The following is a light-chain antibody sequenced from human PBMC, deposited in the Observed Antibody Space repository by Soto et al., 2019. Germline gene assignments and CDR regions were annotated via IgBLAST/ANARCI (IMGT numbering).Light chain of an antibody. V-gene: IGKV3D-20*02. Sequence: VLTQSPGTLSLSPGESATLSCMASQTVSITYLTWYQQKPGQAPRLLIFGASKRATGIPDRFSGSGSGRDFTLTISGLEPEDFAVYYCQQRSNWPITFGQGTRLEIK. CDR2: GAS. CDR1: QTVSITY. J-gene: IGKJ5*01. CDR3: QQRSNWPIT.